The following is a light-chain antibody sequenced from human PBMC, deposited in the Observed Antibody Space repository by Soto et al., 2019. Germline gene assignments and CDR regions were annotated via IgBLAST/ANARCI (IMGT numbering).Light chain of an antibody. V-gene: IGLV2-14*01. CDR3: NSYTSSSTYV. CDR1: TSDVGRYNY. Sequence: QSALTQPASGSGSPGQSSTISCTGTTSDVGRYNYVSWYQQHPGKAPKLIIYDVSNRPSGVSNRFSGSKSGNTASLTISGLQAEDEADYYCNSYTSSSTYVFGTGTKVTVL. CDR2: DVS. J-gene: IGLJ1*01.